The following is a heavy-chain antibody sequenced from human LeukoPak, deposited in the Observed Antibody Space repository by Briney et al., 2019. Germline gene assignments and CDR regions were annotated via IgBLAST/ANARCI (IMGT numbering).Heavy chain of an antibody. D-gene: IGHD2-2*01. CDR1: GFTFSDYY. CDR2: ISSSGSTI. Sequence: GGSLRLSCAASGFTFSDYYMSWIRQAPGKGLEWVSYISSSGSTIYYADSVKGRFTISRDNAKNSLYLQMNSLRAEDTAVYYCARGNGYCSSTSRYPDYFDYWGQGTLVTVSS. CDR3: ARGNGYCSSTSRYPDYFDY. J-gene: IGHJ4*02. V-gene: IGHV3-11*01.